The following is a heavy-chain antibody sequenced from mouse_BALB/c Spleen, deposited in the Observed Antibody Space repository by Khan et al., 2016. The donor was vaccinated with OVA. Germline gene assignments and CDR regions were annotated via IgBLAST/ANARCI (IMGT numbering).Heavy chain of an antibody. CDR2: INPHIGET. Sequence: VQLQQSGPELVRPGASVKISCTASGYTFTGYFMNWVMQSHGKSLEWIGRINPHIGETFYNQRFKDKATLTVDESSNTAYMQLRSLTSEDSAVYFCTRIYRSDFDYWGEGTTLTVSS. D-gene: IGHD1-1*01. CDR1: GYTFTGYF. CDR3: TRIYRSDFDY. V-gene: IGHV1-20*01. J-gene: IGHJ2*01.